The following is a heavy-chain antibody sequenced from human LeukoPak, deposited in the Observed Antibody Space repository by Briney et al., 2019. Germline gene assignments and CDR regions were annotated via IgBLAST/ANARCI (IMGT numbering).Heavy chain of an antibody. CDR2: IDITDTI. J-gene: IGHJ4*02. Sequence: PGGSLRLSCAASGFTFSSYEMNWVRQAPGKGLQWISHIDITDTIHYADSVKGRFTISRDNAKNSLYLQMNSLRAEDTAVYYCARSSGSYRPMGYWGQGTLVTVSS. CDR1: GFTFSSYE. CDR3: ARSSGSYRPMGY. V-gene: IGHV3-48*03. D-gene: IGHD3-22*01.